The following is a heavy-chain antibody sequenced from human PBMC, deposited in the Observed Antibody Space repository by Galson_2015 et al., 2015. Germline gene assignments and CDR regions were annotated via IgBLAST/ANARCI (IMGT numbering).Heavy chain of an antibody. V-gene: IGHV2-5*02. CDR2: IYWDDDK. J-gene: IGHJ5*02. Sequence: PALVKPTQTLTLTCTFSGFSLSTSGVGVGWIRQPPGKALEWLALIYWDDDKRYSPSLESRLTITKDTSKNQVVLTMTNMDPVDTATYYCAHTGIRFLEWFPNWFDPWGQGTLVTVSS. D-gene: IGHD3-3*01. CDR1: GFSLSTSGVG. CDR3: AHTGIRFLEWFPNWFDP.